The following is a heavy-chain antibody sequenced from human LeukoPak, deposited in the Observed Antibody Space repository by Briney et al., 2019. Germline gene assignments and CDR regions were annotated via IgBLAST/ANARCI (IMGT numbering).Heavy chain of an antibody. J-gene: IGHJ5*02. CDR1: GFTFSSYW. CDR2: INSDGSST. V-gene: IGHV3-74*01. Sequence: GGSLRLSCAASGFTFSSYWMHWVRHAPGKGLVWVSRINSDGSSTSYADSVKGRFTISRDNAKNTLYLQMNSLRAEDTAVYYCARDSALLWFEVPSDGFDPWGQGTLVTVSS. D-gene: IGHD3-10*01. CDR3: ARDSALLWFEVPSDGFDP.